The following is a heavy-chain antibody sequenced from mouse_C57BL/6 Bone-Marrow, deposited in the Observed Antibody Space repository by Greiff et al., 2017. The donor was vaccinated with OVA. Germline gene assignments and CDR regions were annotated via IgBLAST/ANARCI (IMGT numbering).Heavy chain of an antibody. CDR3: ARDYDWGAMDY. CDR1: GFTFSSYA. V-gene: IGHV5-4*01. Sequence: VQLKESGGGLVKPGGSLKLSCAASGFTFSSYAMSWVRQTPEKRLEWVATISDGGSYTYYPDNVKGRFTISRDNAKNNLYLQMSHLKSEDTAMYYCARDYDWGAMDYWGQGTSVTVSS. D-gene: IGHD4-1*01. CDR2: ISDGGSYT. J-gene: IGHJ4*01.